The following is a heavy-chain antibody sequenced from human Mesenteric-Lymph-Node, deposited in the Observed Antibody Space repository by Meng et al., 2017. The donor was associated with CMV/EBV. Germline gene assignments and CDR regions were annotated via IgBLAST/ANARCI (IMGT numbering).Heavy chain of an antibody. CDR2: INHSGST. J-gene: IGHJ5*02. D-gene: IGHD2-2*01. V-gene: IGHV4-34*01. CDR3: ASTAYQLLRNNWFDP. CDR1: GGSISSYY. Sequence: SETLSLTCTVSGGSISSYYWSWIRQPPGKGLEWIGEINHSGSTNYNPSLKSRVTISVDTSKNQFSLKLSSVTAADTAVYYCASTAYQLLRNNWFDPWGQGTLVTVSS.